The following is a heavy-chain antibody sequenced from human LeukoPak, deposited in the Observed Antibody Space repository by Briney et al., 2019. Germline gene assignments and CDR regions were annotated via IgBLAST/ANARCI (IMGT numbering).Heavy chain of an antibody. J-gene: IGHJ4*02. CDR1: GGSISSYY. CDR3: ALTWIAAAGLYFDY. Sequence: SETLSLTCTVSGGSISSYYWSWIRQPPGKGLEWIGYIYYSGSTNYNPSLKSRVTISVDTSKNQFSLKLSSVTAADTAVYYCALTWIAAAGLYFDYWGQGTPVTVSS. V-gene: IGHV4-59*01. D-gene: IGHD6-13*01. CDR2: IYYSGST.